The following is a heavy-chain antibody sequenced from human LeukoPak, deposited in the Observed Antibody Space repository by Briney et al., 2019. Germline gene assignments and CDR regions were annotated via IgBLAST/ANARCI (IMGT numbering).Heavy chain of an antibody. V-gene: IGHV4-39*01. Sequence: SETLSLTCTVSGGSISSSSYYWSWIRQPPGKGLEWIGEINHSGSTNYNPSLKSRVTISVDTSKNQFSLKLSSVTAADTAVYYCARHRCSGGSCYPMNWFDPWGQGTLVTVSS. CDR1: GGSISSSSYY. CDR2: INHSGST. D-gene: IGHD2-15*01. CDR3: ARHRCSGGSCYPMNWFDP. J-gene: IGHJ5*02.